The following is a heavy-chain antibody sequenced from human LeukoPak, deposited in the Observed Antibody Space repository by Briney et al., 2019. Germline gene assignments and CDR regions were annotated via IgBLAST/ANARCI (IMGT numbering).Heavy chain of an antibody. V-gene: IGHV3-23*01. CDR1: GFTFSSYA. Sequence: GGSLRLSCAASGFTFSSYAMSWVRQAPGKGLEWVSAISGSGGSTYYADSVKGRFTISRDNSKNTLYLQMNSLRAEDTAVYYCAKDHGCSSTSCYFPNWAQGTLVTVSS. J-gene: IGHJ4*02. CDR3: AKDHGCSSTSCYFPN. CDR2: ISGSGGST. D-gene: IGHD2-2*01.